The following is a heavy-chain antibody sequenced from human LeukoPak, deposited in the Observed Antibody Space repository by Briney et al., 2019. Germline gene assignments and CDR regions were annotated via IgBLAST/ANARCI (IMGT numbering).Heavy chain of an antibody. D-gene: IGHD6-6*01. CDR2: ISHDGSNK. CDR1: GFTFSNYG. CDR3: AKDRDGDSSSVFGYYYYYGMDV. J-gene: IGHJ6*02. Sequence: PGRSLRLSCADSGFTFSNYGMHWVRQAPGKGLEWVAVISHDGSNKDYADSVKGRFTISRDNSKNTLYLQMNSLRAEDTAVYYCAKDRDGDSSSVFGYYYYYGMDVWGQGTTVTVSS. V-gene: IGHV3-30*18.